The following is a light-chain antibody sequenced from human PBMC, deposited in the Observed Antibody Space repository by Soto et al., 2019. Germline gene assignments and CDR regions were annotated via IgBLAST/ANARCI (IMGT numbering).Light chain of an antibody. V-gene: IGLV2-11*01. CDR2: DVS. CDR3: CSYAGSYTYV. J-gene: IGLJ1*01. CDR1: SSDVGSYNY. Sequence: QSALTQPRSVSGSPGQSVTISCTGASSDVGSYNYISWYQQHPGKAPKLVIYDVSKRPSGVPDRFSGSKSGNTASLTISGLQAADEADYYCCSYAGSYTYVFGTGTKVTVL.